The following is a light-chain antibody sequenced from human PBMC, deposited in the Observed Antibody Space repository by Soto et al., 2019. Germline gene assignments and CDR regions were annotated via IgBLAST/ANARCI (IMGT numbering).Light chain of an antibody. CDR3: QQYNSWLWT. CDR1: QSVSNN. Sequence: EIVLTQSPGTLSLSPGERATLSCRASQSVSNNYLAWYQQKPGQAPRLLIYGASNRATGIPARFSGSGSGIELTLIISSLQSEDSAVYYCQQYNSWLWTFGQGTKVDIK. V-gene: IGKV3D-15*01. CDR2: GAS. J-gene: IGKJ1*01.